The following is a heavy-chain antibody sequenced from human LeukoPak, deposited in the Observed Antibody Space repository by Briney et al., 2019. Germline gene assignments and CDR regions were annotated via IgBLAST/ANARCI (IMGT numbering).Heavy chain of an antibody. Sequence: PGGSLRLSCAASGFIFRNYVVAWVRQAPGKGLEWVSQISNSGGSTYYADSVKGRFTTSRDNSKNTLYLQMNSLRAEDTAVYYCAKEGLNIATRDFFDSWGQGTLVTVSS. D-gene: IGHD6-6*01. CDR2: ISNSGGST. CDR1: GFIFRNYV. CDR3: AKEGLNIATRDFFDS. V-gene: IGHV3-23*01. J-gene: IGHJ4*02.